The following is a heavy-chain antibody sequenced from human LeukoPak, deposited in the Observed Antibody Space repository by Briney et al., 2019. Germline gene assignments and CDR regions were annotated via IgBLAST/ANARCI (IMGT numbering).Heavy chain of an antibody. CDR2: INNNGGST. D-gene: IGHD3-10*01. CDR1: GXTFSRCA. J-gene: IGHJ4*02. CDR3: VKRDGSGSYDY. Sequence: GGSLRLSCSASGXTFSRCAMHWVRQAPGKGLEYVSAINNNGGSTYYADSVKGRFTISRDNSKNTLYLQMSSLRAEDTAVYYCVKRDGSGSYDYWGQGTLVTVSS. V-gene: IGHV3-64D*06.